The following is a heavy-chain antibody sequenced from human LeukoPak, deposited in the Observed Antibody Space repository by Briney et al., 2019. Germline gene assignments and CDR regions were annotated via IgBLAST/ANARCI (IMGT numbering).Heavy chain of an antibody. J-gene: IGHJ3*02. CDR3: ARVGGYPLGAFDI. D-gene: IGHD3-22*01. CDR2: IYTSGNT. V-gene: IGHV4-4*07. Sequence: SETLSLTCTVSGGSISNYYWSWIRQPAGKGLEWIGRIYTSGNTVYNPSLKSRVNMSADTSKNQFYLKVTSVTAADTAVYYCARVGGYPLGAFDIWGQGTMVTVSS. CDR1: GGSISNYY.